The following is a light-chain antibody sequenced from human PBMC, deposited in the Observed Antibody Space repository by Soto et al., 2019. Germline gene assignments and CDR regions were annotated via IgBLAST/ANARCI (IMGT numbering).Light chain of an antibody. CDR3: MQALQTPLT. J-gene: IGKJ4*01. CDR2: LGS. Sequence: DIVLTQSPLSLPVTPGEPASISCSSSQSLLYSNGDNYLNWYVQKPGQSPQLLIYLGSFRPSGVPDRFTGSGSGTDFTLRISEVEAEDVGVYYCMQALQTPLTFVGGTKVEIK. CDR1: QSLLYSNGDNY. V-gene: IGKV2-28*01.